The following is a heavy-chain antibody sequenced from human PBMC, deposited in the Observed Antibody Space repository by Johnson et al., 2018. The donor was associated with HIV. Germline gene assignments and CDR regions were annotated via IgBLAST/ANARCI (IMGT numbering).Heavy chain of an antibody. CDR2: INSDGSST. J-gene: IGHJ3*02. CDR1: GFTFSSYW. D-gene: IGHD1-14*01. Sequence: EVQLVESGGGLVQPGGSLRLSCAASGFTFSSYWMHWVRQAPGKGLVWVSRINSDGSSTSYADSVKGRFTISRDNAKNTLYLQMNSLRAEDTAVYYCARGFHRGGAFDIWGQGTMVTVSS. CDR3: ARGFHRGGAFDI. V-gene: IGHV3-74*02.